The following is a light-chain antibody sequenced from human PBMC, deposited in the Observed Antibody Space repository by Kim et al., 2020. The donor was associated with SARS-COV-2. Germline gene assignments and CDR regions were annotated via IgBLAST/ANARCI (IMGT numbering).Light chain of an antibody. CDR2: QDS. Sequence: VSPGQTASITCTGDKLGDKYACWYQQKPGQSPVLVIYQDSKRPSGIPERFSGSNSGNTATLTISGTQAMDEADYYCQAWDSSTYVFGTGTKVTVL. CDR3: QAWDSSTYV. V-gene: IGLV3-1*01. J-gene: IGLJ1*01. CDR1: KLGDKY.